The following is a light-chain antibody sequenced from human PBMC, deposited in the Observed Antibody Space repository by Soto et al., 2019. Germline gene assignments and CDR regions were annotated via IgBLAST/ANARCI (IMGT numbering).Light chain of an antibody. V-gene: IGKV3-20*01. CDR2: GAS. J-gene: IGKJ5*01. CDR1: QSVRRY. CDR3: QQYGSSPIA. Sequence: HFRSTAPLCPEERATLSCRASQSVRRYLAWYQQKPGQAPRLLIYGASSRATGIPDRFSGSGSGTDFTLTISRLEPEDFAVYYCQQYGSSPIAFGQGTRLEI.